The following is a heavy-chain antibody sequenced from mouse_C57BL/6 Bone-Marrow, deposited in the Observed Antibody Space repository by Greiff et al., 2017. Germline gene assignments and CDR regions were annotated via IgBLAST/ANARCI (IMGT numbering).Heavy chain of an antibody. V-gene: IGHV1-9*01. Sequence: QVQLQQSGAELMKPGASVKLSCKATGYTFTGYWIEWVKQRPGHGLEWIGEILPGSGSTNYNEKFKGKATFTADTSSNTAYMQLSSLTTEDSAIYYCAREDYDSNYVEDYFDYWGQGTTLTVSS. CDR1: GYTFTGYW. D-gene: IGHD2-5*01. CDR2: ILPGSGST. J-gene: IGHJ2*01. CDR3: AREDYDSNYVEDYFDY.